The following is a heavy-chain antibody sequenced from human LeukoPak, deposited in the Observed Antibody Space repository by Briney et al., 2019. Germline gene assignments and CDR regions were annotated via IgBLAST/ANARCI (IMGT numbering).Heavy chain of an antibody. CDR1: GGSISSSSHY. D-gene: IGHD3-22*01. V-gene: IGHV4-39*01. J-gene: IGHJ1*01. Sequence: KPSETLSLTCTVSGGSISSSSHYWSWIRQPPGKGLEWIASINYSGSTNYNPSLKSRVTISVDTSKNQFSLKLSSVTAADTAVYYCARHSKYYYDSSGSYVGYFQHWGQGTLVTVSS. CDR3: ARHSKYYYDSSGSYVGYFQH. CDR2: INYSGST.